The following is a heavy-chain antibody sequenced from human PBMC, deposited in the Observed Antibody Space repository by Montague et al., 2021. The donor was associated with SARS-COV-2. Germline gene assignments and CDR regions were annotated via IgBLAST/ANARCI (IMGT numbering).Heavy chain of an antibody. Sequence: PPLVKPTQTLTLTCTFSGFSLSTPNVGVAWIRQPPGKALEWLAVIYSNGDKRYSPSLQRRLTITKDTSRNQVVVSLTNVDPLDTATYYCAHLIRYYDIFTDNPFDDWGQGTQVTVSS. CDR2: IYSNGDK. CDR3: AHLIRYYDIFTDNPFDD. CDR1: GFSLSTPNVG. D-gene: IGHD3-9*01. V-gene: IGHV2-5*01. J-gene: IGHJ4*02.